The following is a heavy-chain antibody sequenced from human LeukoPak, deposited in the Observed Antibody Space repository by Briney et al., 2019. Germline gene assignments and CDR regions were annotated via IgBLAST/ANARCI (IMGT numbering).Heavy chain of an antibody. V-gene: IGHV4-31*02. J-gene: IGHJ3*02. D-gene: IGHD2-2*01. Sequence: SWVRQYPGKGLEWIGYIYYSGSTYYNPSLKSRVTISVDTSKNQFSLKLSSVTAADTAVYYCARVVVVVPADAFDIWGQGTMVTVSS. CDR2: IYYSGST. CDR3: ARVVVVVPADAFDI.